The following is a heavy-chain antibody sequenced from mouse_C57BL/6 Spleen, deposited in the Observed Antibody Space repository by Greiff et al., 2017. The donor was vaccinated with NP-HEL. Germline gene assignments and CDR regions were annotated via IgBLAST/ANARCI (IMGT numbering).Heavy chain of an antibody. CDR3: ARGEDSGGFAY. J-gene: IGHJ3*01. V-gene: IGHV1-64*01. Sequence: QVQLQQSGAELVKPGASVKLSCKASGYTFTSYWMHWVKQRPGQGLEWIGMIHPNSGSTNYNEKFKSKATLTVDKSSSTAYMQLSSLTSEDAAVYYCARGEDSGGFAYWGQGTLVTVSA. CDR1: GYTFTSYW. D-gene: IGHD3-3*01. CDR2: IHPNSGST.